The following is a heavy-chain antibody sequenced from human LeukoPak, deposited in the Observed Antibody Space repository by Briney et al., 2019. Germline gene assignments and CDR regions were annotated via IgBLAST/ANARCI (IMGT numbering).Heavy chain of an antibody. Sequence: ASVKVSCKASGYTFTDYYMHWVRQAAGQGLAWMGWINPNSGGTNYAQKFQGRVTMTRDTSISTAYMELSRLRSDDTAVYYCARDFESLVVAATWYYYYGMDVWGQGTTVTVSS. CDR1: GYTFTDYY. CDR2: INPNSGGT. D-gene: IGHD2-15*01. V-gene: IGHV1-2*02. CDR3: ARDFESLVVAATWYYYYGMDV. J-gene: IGHJ6*02.